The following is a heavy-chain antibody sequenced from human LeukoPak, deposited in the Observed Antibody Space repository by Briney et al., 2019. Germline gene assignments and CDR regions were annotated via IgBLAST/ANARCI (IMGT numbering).Heavy chain of an antibody. J-gene: IGHJ4*02. CDR1: GFTFSSYA. V-gene: IGHV3-21*01. CDR2: ISSSSSYI. D-gene: IGHD3-22*01. Sequence: GGSLRLSCAASGFTFSSYAMTWVRRAPGKGLEWVSSISSSSSYIYYADSVKGRFTISRDNAKNSLYLQMNSLRAEDTAVYYCARERITMIVVVDPGPFDYWGQGTLVTVSS. CDR3: ARERITMIVVVDPGPFDY.